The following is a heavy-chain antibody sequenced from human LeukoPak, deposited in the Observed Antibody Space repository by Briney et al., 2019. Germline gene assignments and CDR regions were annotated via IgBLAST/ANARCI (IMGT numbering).Heavy chain of an antibody. CDR1: GFSIGDFA. Sequence: PGRSLRLSCAASGFSIGDFAMQWVRQVPGKGLEWVAGISWNSDTVGYVDSVKGRFTISRDNAKNSLYLQMNDLRLEDTALCYCVSLADYWGQGTLVTVSS. CDR2: ISWNSDTV. J-gene: IGHJ4*02. CDR3: VSLADY. V-gene: IGHV3-9*01.